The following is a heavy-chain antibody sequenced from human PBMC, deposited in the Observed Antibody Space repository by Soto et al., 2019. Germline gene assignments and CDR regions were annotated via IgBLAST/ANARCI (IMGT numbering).Heavy chain of an antibody. Sequence: GGSLRLSCAASGFTFSSYGMHWVRQAPGKGLEWVAVIWYDGSNKYYADSVKGRFTISRDNSKNTLYLQMNSLRAEDTAVYYCARDEFLYWSGYGYYYGMDDWGQGTTVTVSS. CDR2: IWYDGSNK. CDR1: GFTFSSYG. D-gene: IGHD3-3*01. J-gene: IGHJ6*02. V-gene: IGHV3-33*01. CDR3: ARDEFLYWSGYGYYYGMDD.